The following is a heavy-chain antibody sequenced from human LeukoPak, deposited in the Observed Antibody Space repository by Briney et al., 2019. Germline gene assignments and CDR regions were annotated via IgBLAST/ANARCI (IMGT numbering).Heavy chain of an antibody. CDR2: ISAYNGNT. J-gene: IGHJ4*02. CDR1: GYTFTSYG. V-gene: IGHV1-18*01. CDR3: ARGDCTNGVCYSFDY. Sequence: ASVKVSCKASGYTFTSYGISWVRQAPGQGLEWMGWISAYNGNTNYAQKLQGRVTMTTDTSTSTAYMELRSLRSDDTAVYYCARGDCTNGVCYSFDYWGQGTLVTVSS. D-gene: IGHD2-8*01.